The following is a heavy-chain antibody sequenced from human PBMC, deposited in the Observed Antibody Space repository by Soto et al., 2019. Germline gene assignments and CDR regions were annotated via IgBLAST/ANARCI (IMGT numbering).Heavy chain of an antibody. Sequence: GVSLRLSCAASGFTFSSYSMTWVRQAPGKGLEWVSAVSGGGDITNYADSVKGRFTTSRENSKNTVYLQMNSLRAEDTALYYCAKWFGRAWQYFDYWGQGILVTVSS. CDR2: VSGGGDIT. CDR3: AKWFGRAWQYFDY. D-gene: IGHD3-16*01. J-gene: IGHJ4*02. CDR1: GFTFSSYS. V-gene: IGHV3-23*01.